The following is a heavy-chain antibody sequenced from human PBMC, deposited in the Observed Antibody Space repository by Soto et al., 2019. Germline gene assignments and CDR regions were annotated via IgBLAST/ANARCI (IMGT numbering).Heavy chain of an antibody. CDR3: AKCYGGDANHSDTLDP. J-gene: IGHJ5*02. CDR1: GFTFSNYA. V-gene: IGHV3-23*01. CDR2: ISSSGGST. D-gene: IGHD2-21*02. Sequence: EVQLLESGVGLVQPGGSLRLSCAASGFTFSNYAMSWVGQAPGKGLEWVSAISSSGGSTYYADSVKGRLIISRDNSKITLYLHIIRLRAEDTAVYYCAKCYGGDANHSDTLDPRGQGTLVTVSS.